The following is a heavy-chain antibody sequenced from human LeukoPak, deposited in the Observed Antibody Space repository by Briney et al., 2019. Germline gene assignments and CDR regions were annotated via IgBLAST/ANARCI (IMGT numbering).Heavy chain of an antibody. Sequence: GGSLRLSCAASGFTFSSYEMNWVRQAPGKGLEWVSYISSSGSTRYYADSVKSRFTISRDDAKNSLYLQMNSLRAEDTAVYYCTRNGFSSGLDYWGQGTLVTVSS. CDR1: GFTFSSYE. CDR3: TRNGFSSGLDY. D-gene: IGHD6-19*01. CDR2: ISSSGSTR. J-gene: IGHJ4*02. V-gene: IGHV3-48*03.